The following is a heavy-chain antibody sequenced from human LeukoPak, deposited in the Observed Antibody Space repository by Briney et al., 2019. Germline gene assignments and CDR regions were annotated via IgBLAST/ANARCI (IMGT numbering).Heavy chain of an antibody. V-gene: IGHV3-23*01. CDR3: AKGASGSCYPPGDA. CDR1: GFTFSSYA. CDR2: ISGSDDTT. Sequence: GGSLRLSCAASGFTFSSYAMSWVRQVPGKGLEWVSVISGSDDTTHYADSVKGRFTISRDNPKNTLFLQMDSLRAEDTAVYYCAKGASGSCYPPGDAWGKGTTVTVSS. J-gene: IGHJ6*04. D-gene: IGHD2-15*01.